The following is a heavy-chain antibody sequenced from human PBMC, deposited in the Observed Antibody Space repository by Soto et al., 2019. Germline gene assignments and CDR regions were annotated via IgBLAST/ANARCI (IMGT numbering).Heavy chain of an antibody. CDR1: GGSISSSSYY. J-gene: IGHJ4*02. V-gene: IGHV4-39*07. D-gene: IGHD5-18*01. Sequence: SETLSLTCTVSGGSISSSSYYWGWIRQPPGKGLEWIGSIYYSGSTYYNPSLKSRVTISVDTSKNQFSLKLSSVTAADTAVYYCARGYSYTQPVFDYWGLGTLVTVSS. CDR2: IYYSGST. CDR3: ARGYSYTQPVFDY.